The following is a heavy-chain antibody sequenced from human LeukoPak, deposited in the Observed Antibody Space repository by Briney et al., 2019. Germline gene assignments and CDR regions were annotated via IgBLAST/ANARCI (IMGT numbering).Heavy chain of an antibody. CDR3: ARGIAVAGPRGDYYYYGMDV. D-gene: IGHD6-19*01. J-gene: IGHJ6*02. CDR1: GASISSGGYY. V-gene: IGHV4-31*03. CDR2: IYYSGST. Sequence: ASETLSLTCTVSGASISSGGYYWSWIRQHPGKGLEWIGYIYYSGSTYYNPSLKSRVTISVDTSKNQFSLKLSSVTAADTAVYYCARGIAVAGPRGDYYYYGMDVWGQGTMVTVSS.